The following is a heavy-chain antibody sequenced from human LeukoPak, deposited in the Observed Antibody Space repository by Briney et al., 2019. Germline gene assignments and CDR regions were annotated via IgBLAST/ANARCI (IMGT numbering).Heavy chain of an antibody. D-gene: IGHD3-16*01. CDR3: ARGGGLDV. V-gene: IGHV3-7*03. J-gene: IGHJ6*02. CDR2: IKQDGGEK. Sequence: GGSLRLSCVDSGITFSRYWMSWVRQAPGKGLEWVANIKQDGGEKYYVDSVKGRFTISRDNAKNSLYPQMSNLRSEDTAVYFCARGGGLDVWGQGATVTVSS. CDR1: GITFSRYW.